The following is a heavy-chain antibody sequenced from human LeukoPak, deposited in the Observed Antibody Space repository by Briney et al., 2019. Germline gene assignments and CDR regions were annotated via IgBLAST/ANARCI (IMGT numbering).Heavy chain of an antibody. CDR2: ISWDGGST. V-gene: IGHV3-43D*03. CDR1: GFTFDDYA. D-gene: IGHD6-13*01. J-gene: IGHJ4*02. Sequence: GRSLRLSCAASGFTFDDYAMHWVRQAPGKGLEWVSLISWDGGSTYYADSVKGRFTISRDNSKNSLYLQMNSLRGEDTALYYCAKDVRGSTSWYGLDYWGQGTLVTVSS. CDR3: AKDVRGSTSWYGLDY.